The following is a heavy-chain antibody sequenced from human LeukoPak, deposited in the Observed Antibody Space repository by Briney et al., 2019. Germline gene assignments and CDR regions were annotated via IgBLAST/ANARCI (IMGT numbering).Heavy chain of an antibody. CDR2: ISDNGGGT. V-gene: IGHV3-23*01. CDR1: GFIFRNYA. CDR3: AKESGALGAPLYDY. Sequence: GGSLRLSCVASGFIFRNYAMSWVRQAPGEGLEWVSGISDNGGGTYYADSVKGRFTISRDNSKNMLYLQMNSLRAEDTAVYYCAKESGALGAPLYDYWGQGILVTGSS. J-gene: IGHJ4*02. D-gene: IGHD4/OR15-4a*01.